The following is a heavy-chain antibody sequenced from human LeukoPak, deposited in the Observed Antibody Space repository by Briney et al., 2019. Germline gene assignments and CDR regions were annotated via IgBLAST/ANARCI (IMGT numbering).Heavy chain of an antibody. D-gene: IGHD6-6*01. V-gene: IGHV4-59*08. CDR2: IYYSGST. J-gene: IGHJ4*02. CDR3: AKQSGSSPYYFDY. CDR1: GGSISGYY. Sequence: SETLSLTCSVSGGSISGYYWSWIRQPPGKGLEWIGYIYYSGSTKYNPSLKSRGTISVDTSKNQFSLKLSSVTAADTAVYYCAKQSGSSPYYFDYWGQGTLVTVSS.